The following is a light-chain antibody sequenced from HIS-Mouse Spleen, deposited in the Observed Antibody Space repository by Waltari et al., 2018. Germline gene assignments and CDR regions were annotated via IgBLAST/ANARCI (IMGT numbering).Light chain of an antibody. CDR2: RNN. CDR1: SSNIGSNY. V-gene: IGLV1-47*01. CDR3: AAWDDSLSGPV. Sequence: QSVLTQPPSASGTPGQRVTISCSGSSSNIGSNYVYWYQQLPGTAPKLLIYRNNHPPSAVPDRFDGSKSGTSASLAISGLRSEDEADYYCAAWDDSLSGPVFGGGTKLTVL. J-gene: IGLJ3*02.